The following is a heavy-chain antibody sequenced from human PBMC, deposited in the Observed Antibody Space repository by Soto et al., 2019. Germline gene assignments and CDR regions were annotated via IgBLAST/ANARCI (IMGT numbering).Heavy chain of an antibody. V-gene: IGHV3-72*01. D-gene: IGHD1-26*01. CDR2: TKNKAQRYNT. J-gene: IGHJ4*02. CDR3: VRWDSGNPEN. CDR1: GFTLSDHY. Sequence: EVQLVESGGGLVQPGGSLRLSCVVSGFTLSDHYIDWVRQAPGKGLEWVGRTKNKAQRYNTEYAASVKGRFTISRDDSENSVYMQMNSLKTEDTAVYYCVRWDSGNPENWGQGTLVTVSS.